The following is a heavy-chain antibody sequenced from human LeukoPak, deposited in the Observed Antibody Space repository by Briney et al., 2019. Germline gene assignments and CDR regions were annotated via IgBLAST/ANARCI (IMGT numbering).Heavy chain of an antibody. J-gene: IGHJ4*02. CDR2: ISYDGSNK. V-gene: IGHV3-30-3*01. CDR1: GFTFSSYA. Sequence: GRSLRLSCAASGFTFSSYAMHWVRQAPGKGLEWVAVISYDGSNKYYADSVKGRFTISRDNSKNTLYLQMNSLRAEDTAVYYCARGRRITGTTDYWGQGTLVTVSS. D-gene: IGHD1-7*01. CDR3: ARGRRITGTTDY.